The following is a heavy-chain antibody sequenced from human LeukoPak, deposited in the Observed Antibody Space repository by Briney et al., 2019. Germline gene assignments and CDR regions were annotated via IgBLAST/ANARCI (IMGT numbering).Heavy chain of an antibody. V-gene: IGHV3-30-3*01. CDR2: ISYDGSNK. CDR3: AREGGSGSYSSYFDY. J-gene: IGHJ4*02. CDR1: GFTFSSYA. Sequence: GRSLRLSCAASGFTFSSYAMHWVRQAPGKGLEWVAVISYDGSNKYYADSVKGRFTIYRDNSKNTLYLQMNSLRAEDTAVYYCAREGGSGSYSSYFDYWGQGTLVTVSS. D-gene: IGHD1-26*01.